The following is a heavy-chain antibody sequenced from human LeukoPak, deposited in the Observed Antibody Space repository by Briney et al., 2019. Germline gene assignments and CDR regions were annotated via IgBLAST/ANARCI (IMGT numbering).Heavy chain of an antibody. CDR1: GFTFRSYD. J-gene: IGHJ6*04. D-gene: IGHD3-10*01. Sequence: GGSLRLSCAASGFTFRSYDMHWVRQATGKGLEWVSAIGTAGDPYYPGSVKGRFTISIENAKNSLYLQMNSLRAGDTAVYYCARAVTMVRGKLYYYYGMDVWGKGTTVTVSS. V-gene: IGHV3-13*05. CDR3: ARAVTMVRGKLYYYYGMDV. CDR2: IGTAGDP.